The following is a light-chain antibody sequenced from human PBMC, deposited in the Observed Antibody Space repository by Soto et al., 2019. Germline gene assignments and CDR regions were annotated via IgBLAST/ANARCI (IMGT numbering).Light chain of an antibody. V-gene: IGLV2-18*01. CDR1: SGDFGDHQL. CDR2: GNT. CDR3: QTYDSKLDGSV. Sequence: QSALTQPPSVSGSPGQSVTISCTGSSGDFGDHQLVSWYQQPPGTAPKLLIYGNTNRPSGVPDRFSASKSGTSASLTISELQPGDQADYYCQTYDSKLDGSVFGGGTKLTVL. J-gene: IGLJ3*02.